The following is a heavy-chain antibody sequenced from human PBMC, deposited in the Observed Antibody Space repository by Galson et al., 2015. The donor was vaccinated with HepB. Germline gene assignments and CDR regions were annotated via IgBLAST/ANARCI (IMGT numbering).Heavy chain of an antibody. CDR2: IWYDGSDK. CDR1: GFTFRNFG. CDR3: ARGVGMVVQGDSFDF. V-gene: IGHV3-33*08. D-gene: IGHD3-22*01. Sequence: SLRLSCAASGFTFRNFGMHWSRRAPGKGLEWVAVIWYDGSDKYYADSVKGQFTVSRDNSKNTLFLQMNSLRAEDTAVYYCARGVGMVVQGDSFDFWGQGTLVTVSS. J-gene: IGHJ4*02.